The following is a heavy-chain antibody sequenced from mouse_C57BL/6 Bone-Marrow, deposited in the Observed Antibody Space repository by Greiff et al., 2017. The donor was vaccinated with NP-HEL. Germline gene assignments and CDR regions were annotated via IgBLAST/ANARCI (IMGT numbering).Heavy chain of an antibody. CDR1: GYSITSGYY. V-gene: IGHV3-6*01. D-gene: IGHD1-1*01. CDR3: ARRGDYYGSRHWYFDV. CDR2: ISYDGST. J-gene: IGHJ1*03. Sequence: EVQLVESGPGLVKPSQSLSLSCSVTGYSITSGYYWNWIRQFPGNKLEWMGYISYDGSTNYNPSLKNRISITPDTSTNTAYLKLSSVTTEDTATFYCARRGDYYGSRHWYFDVWGKGTSVTVSS.